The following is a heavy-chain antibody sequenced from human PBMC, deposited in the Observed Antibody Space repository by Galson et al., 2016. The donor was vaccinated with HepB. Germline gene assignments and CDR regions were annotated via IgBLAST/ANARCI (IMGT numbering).Heavy chain of an antibody. J-gene: IGHJ5*02. CDR2: IIPIFATT. CDR3: ARSILEYYHGSGSYLA. CDR1: GGTFSNHP. D-gene: IGHD3-10*01. V-gene: IGHV1-69*13. Sequence: SVKVSCKASGGTFSNHPISWVRQAPGQGLEWLGGIIPIFATTSYAQKLQGRVTITADESTNTVYMELRSLKSEDTAVYYCARSILEYYHGSGSYLAWGQGTLVTVSS.